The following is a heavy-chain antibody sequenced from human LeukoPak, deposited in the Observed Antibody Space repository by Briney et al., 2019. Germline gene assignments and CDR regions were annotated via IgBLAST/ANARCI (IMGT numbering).Heavy chain of an antibody. CDR3: ARDPGYYSSSWYGDY. CDR1: GFTFSSYG. CDR2: IWYDGSNK. J-gene: IGHJ4*02. D-gene: IGHD6-13*01. V-gene: IGHV3-33*01. Sequence: GGSLRLSCAASGFTFSSYGMHWVRQAPGKGLEWVAVIWYDGSNKYYADSVKGRFTISRDNFKNTLYLQMNSLRAEDTAVYYCARDPGYYSSSWYGDYWGQGTLVTVSS.